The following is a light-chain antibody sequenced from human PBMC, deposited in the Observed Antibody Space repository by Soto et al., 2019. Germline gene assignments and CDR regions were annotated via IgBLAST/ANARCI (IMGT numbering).Light chain of an antibody. Sequence: AIQMTQSPSSLSASVGDRVTITCRASQGISNDLGWYQQTPGKAPKLLIYAASNLQSGVPSRFSGSGSGTFFTLTITSLQLEDFATYYCLQDYTYPWTFGQGTKVEIK. CDR1: QGISND. CDR3: LQDYTYPWT. CDR2: AAS. V-gene: IGKV1-6*01. J-gene: IGKJ1*01.